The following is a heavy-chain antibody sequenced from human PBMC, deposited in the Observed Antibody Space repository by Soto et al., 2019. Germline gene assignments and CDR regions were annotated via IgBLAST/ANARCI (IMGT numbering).Heavy chain of an antibody. Sequence: QVQLVESGGGVVQPGRSLRLSCAASGFTFSSNGMHGVRKAPGKGLEWVAVIWYDGSNKYYADSVKGRFTISRDNSKNTLYLQMNSLRAEDTAVYYCARGWEVVVFDYWGQGTLVTVSS. D-gene: IGHD3-22*01. CDR2: IWYDGSNK. V-gene: IGHV3-33*01. CDR3: ARGWEVVVFDY. J-gene: IGHJ4*02. CDR1: GFTFSSNG.